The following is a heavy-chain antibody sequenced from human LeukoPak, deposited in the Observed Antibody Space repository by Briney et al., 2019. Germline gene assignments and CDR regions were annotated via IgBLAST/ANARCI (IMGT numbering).Heavy chain of an antibody. V-gene: IGHV4-38-2*01. CDR1: GYSISSGYY. D-gene: IGHD3-22*01. CDR3: ARGSRITMIVVADDAFDI. CDR2: IYHSGST. Sequence: SETLSLTCAVSGYSISSGYYWGWIRQPPGKGLEWIGSIYHSGSTYYNPSLKSRVTIPVDTSKNQFSLKLSSVTAADTAVYYCARGSRITMIVVADDAFDIWGPGTMVTVSS. J-gene: IGHJ3*02.